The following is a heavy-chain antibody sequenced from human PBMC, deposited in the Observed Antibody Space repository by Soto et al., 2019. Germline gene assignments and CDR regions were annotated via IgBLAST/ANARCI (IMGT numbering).Heavy chain of an antibody. D-gene: IGHD3-10*01. CDR1: GFTFSSYA. V-gene: IGHV3-23*01. CDR3: ANFLSSSPTLWFGELFLYYYYYGMDV. CDR2: ISGSGGST. Sequence: PGGSLRLSCAASGFTFSSYAMSWVRQAPGKGLEWVSAISGSGGSTYYADSVKGRFTISRDNSKNTLYLQMNSLRAEDTAVYYCANFLSSSPTLWFGELFLYYYYYGMDVWGQGTTVTVSS. J-gene: IGHJ6*02.